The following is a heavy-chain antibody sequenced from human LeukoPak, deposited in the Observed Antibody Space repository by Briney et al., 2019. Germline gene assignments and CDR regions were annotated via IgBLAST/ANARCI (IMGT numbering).Heavy chain of an antibody. J-gene: IGHJ4*02. CDR3: ARDDPVRMTATLDY. CDR2: IYTSGST. V-gene: IGHV4-4*07. D-gene: IGHD2-21*02. CDR1: GGSISNYF. Sequence: SETLSLTCTASGGSISNYFWSWVRQPAGEGLEWIGRIYTSGSTNYNPSLRSRVTISVDMSKNQFSLKLSSVTAADTAVYYCARDDPVRMTATLDYWGQGTLVTVSS.